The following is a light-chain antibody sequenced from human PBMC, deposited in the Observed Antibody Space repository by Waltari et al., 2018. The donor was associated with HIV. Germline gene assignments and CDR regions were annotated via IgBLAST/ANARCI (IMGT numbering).Light chain of an antibody. CDR1: QSVNSNY. J-gene: IGKJ3*01. CDR3: QQYGTSPPFT. V-gene: IGKV3-20*01. CDR2: GAS. Sequence: EFVVELAPGRLSLSPGERATLSCRASQSVNSNYSAWYQQKPGQAPRLLIYGASSRATGIPDRFSGSGSGTDFTLTISRLEAEDFAVYFCQQYGTSPPFTFGPGTKVDI.